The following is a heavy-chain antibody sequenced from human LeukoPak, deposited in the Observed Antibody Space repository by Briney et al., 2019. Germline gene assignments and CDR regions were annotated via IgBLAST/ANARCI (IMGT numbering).Heavy chain of an antibody. Sequence: GGSLRLSCEASGLTFSGEYMSWIRQAPGKGLEWISYISPSGSSIFYADSVQGRFTISRDNSKNTLYLQMNSLRAEDTAVYYCAREGLDTADAFDIWGQGTMVTVSS. CDR3: AREGLDTADAFDI. CDR1: GLTFSGEY. CDR2: ISPSGSSI. J-gene: IGHJ3*02. D-gene: IGHD5-18*01. V-gene: IGHV3-11*04.